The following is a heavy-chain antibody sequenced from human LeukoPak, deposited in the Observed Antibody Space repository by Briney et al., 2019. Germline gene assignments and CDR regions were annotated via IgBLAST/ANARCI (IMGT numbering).Heavy chain of an antibody. CDR1: GFTFDDYA. CDR3: ARDYRGGDCYSGWYFDL. D-gene: IGHD2-21*02. Sequence: GRSLRFSCAASGFTFDDYAMHWVRQAPGKGLEWVSGISYNSDTIAYADSVKGRFTISRDNAKNSLHLQMNSLRAEDTALYYCARDYRGGDCYSGWYFDLWGRGTLVTVSS. CDR2: ISYNSDTI. J-gene: IGHJ2*01. V-gene: IGHV3-9*01.